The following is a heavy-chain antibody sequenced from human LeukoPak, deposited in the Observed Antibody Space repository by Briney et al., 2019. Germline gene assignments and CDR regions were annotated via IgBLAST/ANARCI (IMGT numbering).Heavy chain of an antibody. CDR2: INPSGGST. CDR3: VGNRGYGFDC. Sequence: GASVKVSCKASGYTFTSYYMHWVRQAPGQGLEWMGIINPSGGSTSYAQKFQGRVTMTRGMSTSTVYMELSSLRSEDTAVYYCVGNRGYGFDCWGQGTLVTVSS. J-gene: IGHJ5*01. V-gene: IGHV1-46*01. D-gene: IGHD5-12*01. CDR1: GYTFTSYY.